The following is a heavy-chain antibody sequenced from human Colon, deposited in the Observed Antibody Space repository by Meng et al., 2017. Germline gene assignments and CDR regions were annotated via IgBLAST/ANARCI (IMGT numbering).Heavy chain of an antibody. CDR1: GGSFSGFY. D-gene: IGHD4-17*01. V-gene: IGHV4-34*02. CDR2: IDHFGTS. CDR3: ATGLRHGDWFDP. Sequence: ERIRPGGAGLLKPPEPLSLTCAVSGGSFSGFYWSWIRQPPGKGLEWIGEIDHFGTSNYNSSLKGRLTMSVDTSKKQISLTLTSVTAADTAVYYCATGLRHGDWFDPWGPGTLVTVSS. J-gene: IGHJ5*02.